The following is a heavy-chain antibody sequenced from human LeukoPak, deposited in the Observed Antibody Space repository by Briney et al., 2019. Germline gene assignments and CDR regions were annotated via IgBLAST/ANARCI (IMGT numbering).Heavy chain of an antibody. Sequence: AASVKVSCKASGGTFSSYAISWVRQVPGQGLEWMGGIIPIFGTANYAQKFQGRVTITADESTSTAYMELSSLRSEDTAVYYCASSSIAAARLFDPWGQGTLVTVSS. V-gene: IGHV1-69*13. CDR2: IIPIFGTA. CDR1: GGTFSSYA. CDR3: ASSSIAAARLFDP. J-gene: IGHJ5*02. D-gene: IGHD6-13*01.